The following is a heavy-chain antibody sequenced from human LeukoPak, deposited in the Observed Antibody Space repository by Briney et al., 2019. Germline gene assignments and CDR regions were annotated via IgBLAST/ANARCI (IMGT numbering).Heavy chain of an antibody. V-gene: IGHV1-18*01. CDR2: ISAYNGNT. J-gene: IGHJ3*02. CDR1: GYTFTSYG. Sequence: ASVKASCKASGYTFTSYGISWVRQAPGQGLEWMGWISAYNGNTNYAQKLQGRVTMTTDTSTSTAYMELRSLRSDDTAVYYCARERRQRTAVVTQESSDAFDIWGQGTMVTVSS. CDR3: ARERRQRTAVVTQESSDAFDI. D-gene: IGHD4-23*01.